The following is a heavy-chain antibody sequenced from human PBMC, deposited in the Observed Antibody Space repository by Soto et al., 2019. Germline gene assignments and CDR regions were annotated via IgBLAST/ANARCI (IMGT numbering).Heavy chain of an antibody. CDR3: ARGSGSQYYYYYSMDV. D-gene: IGHD3-10*01. CDR2: IIPILGIA. CDR1: GGTFSSYT. J-gene: IGHJ6*03. Sequence: QVQLVQSGAEVKKPGSSVKVSCKASGGTFSSYTISWVRQAPGQGLEWMGRIIPILGIANYAQKFQGRVTITADKPTSTAYMELSSLRSEDTAVYYCARGSGSQYYYYYSMDVWGKGTTVTVSS. V-gene: IGHV1-69*02.